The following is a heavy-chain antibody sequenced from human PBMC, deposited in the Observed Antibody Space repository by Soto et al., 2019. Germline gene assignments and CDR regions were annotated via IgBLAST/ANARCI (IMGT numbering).Heavy chain of an antibody. V-gene: IGHV4-4*02. J-gene: IGHJ4*02. CDR3: AGQASGGSHFDN. CDR1: SGSISSSNW. CDR2: FSHSGST. D-gene: IGHD2-15*01. Sequence: QVQLQESGPGLVKPSGTLSLTCAVSSGSISSSNWWSWVRQPPGKGLECIGEFSHSGSTNYNPSLKSRVSISVDKSKNQFSLKLSSVTAADTAVYYCAGQASGGSHFDNWGQGTLVTVSS.